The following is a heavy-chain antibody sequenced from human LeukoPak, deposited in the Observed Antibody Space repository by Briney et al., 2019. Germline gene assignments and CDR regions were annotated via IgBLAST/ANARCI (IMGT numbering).Heavy chain of an antibody. J-gene: IGHJ4*02. Sequence: ASVKVSCKASGYTSTGHYMNRVRLAPGQGLEWMGWINPTGGTTYAQKFQDRVTMTRDTSINTAYMELSGLRSDDTAVYYCARDLGWSSSHWGQGTLVTVSS. V-gene: IGHV1-2*02. CDR1: GYTSTGHY. CDR3: ARDLGWSSSH. D-gene: IGHD6-6*01. CDR2: INPTGGT.